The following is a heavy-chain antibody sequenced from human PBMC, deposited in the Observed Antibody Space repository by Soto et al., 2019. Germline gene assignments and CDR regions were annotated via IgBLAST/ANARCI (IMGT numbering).Heavy chain of an antibody. V-gene: IGHV4-30-2*01. CDR1: GGSINTFDFS. D-gene: IGHD3-3*01. CDR3: AREMTIFGVAPGGGVDV. Sequence: SETLSLTCAVSGGSINTFDFSWSWIRQPPGRGLEWIGSIYQSGRTYYIPSLKSRVTMSLEKSKNQFTLKINSVVAADTAIYYCAREMTIFGVAPGGGVDVWGQGTTVTVS. J-gene: IGHJ6*02. CDR2: IYQSGRT.